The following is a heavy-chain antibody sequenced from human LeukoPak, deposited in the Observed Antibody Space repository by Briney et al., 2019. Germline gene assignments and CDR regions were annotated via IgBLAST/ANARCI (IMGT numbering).Heavy chain of an antibody. Sequence: GSLRLSCAASGFTLSSYWMTWVRQAPGKGLEWVANIKQDGSETYYVDSVKGRFTISRDNAKNSLYLQMNSLRAEDTAVYYCARGRGPDSWGQGTLVTVSS. CDR3: ARGRGPDS. D-gene: IGHD3-10*01. J-gene: IGHJ5*01. V-gene: IGHV3-7*05. CDR2: IKQDGSET. CDR1: GFTLSSYW.